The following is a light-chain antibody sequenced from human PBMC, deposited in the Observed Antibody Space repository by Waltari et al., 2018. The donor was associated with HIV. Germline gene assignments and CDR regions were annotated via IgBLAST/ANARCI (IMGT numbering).Light chain of an antibody. V-gene: IGLV3-27*01. CDR1: VLAKKY. J-gene: IGLJ3*02. CDR3: YSAADNTWV. CDR2: KDT. Sequence: SYELTQPSSVSVSPRQTARNTCSRDVLAKKYARWFQQKPGQAPVLVIYKDTERPSGIPERFSGSSSGTTVTLTISGAQVEDEADYYCYSAADNTWVFGGGTKLTVL.